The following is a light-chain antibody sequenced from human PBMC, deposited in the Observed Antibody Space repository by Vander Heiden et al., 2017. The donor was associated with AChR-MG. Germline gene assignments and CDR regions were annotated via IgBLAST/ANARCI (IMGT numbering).Light chain of an antibody. V-gene: IGKV1-39*01. Sequence: DIQLTQSPSSLSASVGDRVTITCRASRNIDSYLNWYQQKPGKAPKLLIYDASSLQSGVPSRFSGSGSGTDFTLTISSLQPEDFATYYCQQSYSTLFTFGGGTKV. J-gene: IGKJ4*01. CDR1: RNIDSY. CDR3: QQSYSTLFT. CDR2: DAS.